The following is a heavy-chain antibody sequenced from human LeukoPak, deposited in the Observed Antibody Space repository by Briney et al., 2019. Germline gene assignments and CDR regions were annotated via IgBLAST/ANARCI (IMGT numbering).Heavy chain of an antibody. CDR2: INWIGGST. V-gene: IGHV3-20*04. J-gene: IGHJ4*02. CDR1: GFTFDDYG. D-gene: IGHD5-24*01. CDR3: ARDPVEMATILYYFDY. Sequence: GGSLRLSCAASGFTFDDYGMSWVRQAPGKGLEWVSGINWIGGSTGYADSVKGRFTISRDNAKNSLYLQMNSLRAEDTALYYCARDPVEMATILYYFDYWGQGTLVTVSS.